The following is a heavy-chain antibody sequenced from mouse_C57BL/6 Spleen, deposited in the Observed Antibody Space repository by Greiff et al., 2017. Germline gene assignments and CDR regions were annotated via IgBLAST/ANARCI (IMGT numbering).Heavy chain of an antibody. Sequence: EVMLVESGGGLVKPGGSLKLSCAASGFTFSDYGMHWVRQAPEKGLEWVAYISSGSSTIYYADTVKGRFTISRDNAKNTLFLQMTSLRSEDTAMYYCARSTVGDFDYWGQGTTLTVSS. CDR1: GFTFSDYG. CDR3: ARSTVGDFDY. CDR2: ISSGSSTI. D-gene: IGHD1-1*01. V-gene: IGHV5-17*01. J-gene: IGHJ2*01.